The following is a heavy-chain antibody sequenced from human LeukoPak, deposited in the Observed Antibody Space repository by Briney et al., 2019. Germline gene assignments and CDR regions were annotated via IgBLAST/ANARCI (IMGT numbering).Heavy chain of an antibody. CDR2: MYRHGGT. CDR3: TRDVIYDSQIYSYGDS. J-gene: IGHJ4*02. V-gene: IGHV3-66*01. CDR1: GFTVSTNY. D-gene: IGHD3-16*01. Sequence: PGGSLRLSRAASGFTVSTNYVSWVRQAPGKGLEWVSVMYRHGGTAYADSVQGRFSISRDNSKNTVDLQMNSLRAEDTAVYYCTRDVIYDSQIYSYGDSWGQGALVTVSS.